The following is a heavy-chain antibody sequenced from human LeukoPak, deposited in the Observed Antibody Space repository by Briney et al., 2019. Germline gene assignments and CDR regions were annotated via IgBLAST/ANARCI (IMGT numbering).Heavy chain of an antibody. Sequence: GRSLRLSCAASGFTFSSYGMHWVRQAPGKGPEWVAVIWYDGSNKYYADSVKGRFTISRDNSKNTLYLQMNSLRAEDTAVYYCAREAYYYDSSGYVLDAFDIWGQGTMVTVSS. CDR3: AREAYYYDSSGYVLDAFDI. V-gene: IGHV3-33*01. J-gene: IGHJ3*02. D-gene: IGHD3-22*01. CDR2: IWYDGSNK. CDR1: GFTFSSYG.